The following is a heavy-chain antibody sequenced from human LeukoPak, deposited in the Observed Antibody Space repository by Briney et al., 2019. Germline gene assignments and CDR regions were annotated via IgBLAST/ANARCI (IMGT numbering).Heavy chain of an antibody. J-gene: IGHJ4*02. D-gene: IGHD2-2*03. CDR3: ARDGYCSSTSCYFDY. CDR1: GFTFSSYG. V-gene: IGHV3-33*08. Sequence: GGSLRLSCAASGFTFSSYGMHWVRQAPGKGLEWVAVIWYDGSNKYYADSVKGRFTISRDNSKNTLYLQMNSLRAEDTAVYYCARDGYCSSTSCYFDYWGQGTLVTVSS. CDR2: IWYDGSNK.